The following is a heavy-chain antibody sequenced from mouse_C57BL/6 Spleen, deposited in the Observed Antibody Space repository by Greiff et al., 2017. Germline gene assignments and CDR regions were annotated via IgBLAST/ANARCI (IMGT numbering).Heavy chain of an antibody. V-gene: IGHV1-80*01. CDR1: GYAFSSYW. J-gene: IGHJ4*01. CDR2: NYPGDGDT. CDR3: ARRIGYYAMDY. Sequence: VQLQQSGAELVKPGASVKISCKASGYAFSSYWMNWVKQRPGKGLEWIGQNYPGDGDTNYNGKFKGKATLTADKSSSTAYMQLSSLTSEDSAVYFCARRIGYYAMDYWGQGTSVTVSS.